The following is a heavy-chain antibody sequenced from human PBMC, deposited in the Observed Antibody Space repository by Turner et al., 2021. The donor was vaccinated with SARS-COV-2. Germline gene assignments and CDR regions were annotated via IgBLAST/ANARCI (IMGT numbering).Heavy chain of an antibody. Sequence: LQLPESGPGLVKPSETLSLTCTVPGGSISSSSYYWGWIRQPPGKGLEWIGSIYYSGSTYYNPSLKSRVTISVDTSKNQFSLKLSSVTAADTAVYYCARLVDTLDYYDGMDVWGQGTTVTVSS. V-gene: IGHV4-39*01. D-gene: IGHD5-18*01. CDR2: IYYSGST. CDR1: GGSISSSSYY. J-gene: IGHJ6*02. CDR3: ARLVDTLDYYDGMDV.